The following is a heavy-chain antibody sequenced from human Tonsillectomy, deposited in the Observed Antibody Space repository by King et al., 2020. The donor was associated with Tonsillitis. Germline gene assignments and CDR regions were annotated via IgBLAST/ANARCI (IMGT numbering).Heavy chain of an antibody. V-gene: IGHV1-8*01. J-gene: IGHJ3*02. Sequence: QLVQSGAEVKKPGASVKVSCQASGYTFPNYDINWVRQATGQGLEWMGWMNPNSGNTGYAQKFQGRVTMTRNTSITPAYMELSSLRSDDTAVYYCAWGGVLYSSGWYHAFDIWGQGTVVTVSS. CDR1: GYTFPNYD. D-gene: IGHD6-19*01. CDR2: MNPNSGNT. CDR3: AWGGVLYSSGWYHAFDI.